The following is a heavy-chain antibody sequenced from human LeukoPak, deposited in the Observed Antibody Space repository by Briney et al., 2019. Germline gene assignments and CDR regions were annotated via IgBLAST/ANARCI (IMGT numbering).Heavy chain of an antibody. J-gene: IGHJ4*02. CDR3: ARTEGGATDY. D-gene: IGHD3-16*01. Sequence: SETLSLTCTVSGGSISSSSYYWGWIRQPPGKGLEWIGSIYYSGSTCYNPSLKSRVTISVDTSKNQFSLKLSSVTAADTAVYYCARTEGGATDYWGQGTLVTVSS. CDR1: GGSISSSSYY. V-gene: IGHV4-39*07. CDR2: IYYSGST.